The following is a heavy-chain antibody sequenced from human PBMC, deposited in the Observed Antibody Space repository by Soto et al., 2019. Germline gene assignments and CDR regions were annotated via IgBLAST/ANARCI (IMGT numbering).Heavy chain of an antibody. CDR1: GFTFSSYA. J-gene: IGHJ4*02. CDR2: ISYDGSNK. D-gene: IGHD2-15*01. CDR3: ARVPSSSGRAHFDY. V-gene: IGHV3-30-3*01. Sequence: QVQLVESGGGVVQPGRSLRLSCAASGFTFSSYAMHWVRQAPGKGLEWVAVISYDGSNKYYADSVKGRFTISRDNSXNTLYLQMNSLGAEDTAVYYCARVPSSSGRAHFDYWGQGTLVTVSS.